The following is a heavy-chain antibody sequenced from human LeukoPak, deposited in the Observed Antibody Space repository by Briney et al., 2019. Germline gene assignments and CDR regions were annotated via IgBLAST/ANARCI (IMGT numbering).Heavy chain of an antibody. Sequence: GGSLRLSCAASGFTFSDYSMNWVRQAPGKGLECVSSISSSSSSIYYADSVKGRFTISRDNAKNSLYLQMNSLRAEDTALYYCATGGYSSSWLYAFDIWGQGTMVTVSS. CDR2: ISSSSSSI. D-gene: IGHD6-13*01. J-gene: IGHJ3*02. CDR1: GFTFSDYS. CDR3: ATGGYSSSWLYAFDI. V-gene: IGHV3-21*01.